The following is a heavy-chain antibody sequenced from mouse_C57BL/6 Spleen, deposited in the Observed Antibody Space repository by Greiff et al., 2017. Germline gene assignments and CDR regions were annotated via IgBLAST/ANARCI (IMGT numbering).Heavy chain of an antibody. CDR2: INPSTGGT. J-gene: IGHJ3*01. CDR3: ARTYYSNHVGFAY. D-gene: IGHD2-5*01. CDR1: GYSFTGYY. Sequence: VQLQQSGPELVKPGASVKISCKASGYSFTGYYMNWVKQSPEKSLEWIGEINPSTGGTTYNQKFKAKATLTVDKSSSTAYMQLKSLTSEDSAVYYCARTYYSNHVGFAYWGQGTLGTVSA. V-gene: IGHV1-42*01.